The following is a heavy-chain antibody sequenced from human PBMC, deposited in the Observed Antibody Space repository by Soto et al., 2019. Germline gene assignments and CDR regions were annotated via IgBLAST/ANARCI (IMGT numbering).Heavy chain of an antibody. Sequence: ASVKVSCKASGYTVTSYAMHWVRQAPGQRLEWMGWINAGNGNTKYSQKFQGRVTITRDTSASTAYMELSSLRSEDTAVYYCARVGIAAAGAFDPWGQGTLVTVSS. CDR1: GYTVTSYA. CDR3: ARVGIAAAGAFDP. CDR2: INAGNGNT. D-gene: IGHD6-13*01. J-gene: IGHJ5*02. V-gene: IGHV1-3*01.